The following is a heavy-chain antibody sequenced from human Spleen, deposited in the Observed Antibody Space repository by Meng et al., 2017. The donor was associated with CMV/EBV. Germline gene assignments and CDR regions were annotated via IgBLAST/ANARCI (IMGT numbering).Heavy chain of an antibody. CDR2: TIPILGLA. D-gene: IGHD6-13*01. V-gene: IGHV1-69*02. Sequence: SVKVSCKASGGTFSRHTISWVRQAPGQGLEWMGRTIPILGLANYAQRFQGRVTITADKSTNTAYMELSSLRSEDTAVYYCARRNSLIYSSNWFDPWGQGTLVTVSS. J-gene: IGHJ5*02. CDR1: GGTFSRHT. CDR3: ARRNSLIYSSNWFDP.